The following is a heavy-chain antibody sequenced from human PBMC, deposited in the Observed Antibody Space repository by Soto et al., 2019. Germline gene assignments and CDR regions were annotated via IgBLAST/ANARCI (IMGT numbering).Heavy chain of an antibody. V-gene: IGHV3-23*01. J-gene: IGHJ4*02. CDR2: IGGSGSNT. Sequence: GGSLRLSCAASGFTFNMYAISWVRQAPGKGLEWVAGIGGSGSNTYYADFVKGRFTISRDNPKNTLYLQMDSLRAEDTGTYYRARTITGYFWAGAYWGQGTQVTVSS. CDR3: ARTITGYFWAGAY. D-gene: IGHD1-1*01. CDR1: GFTFNMYA.